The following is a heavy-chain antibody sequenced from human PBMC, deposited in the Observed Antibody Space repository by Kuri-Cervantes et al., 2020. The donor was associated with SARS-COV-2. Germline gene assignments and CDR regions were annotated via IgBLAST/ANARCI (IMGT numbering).Heavy chain of an antibody. CDR1: GFTFSYYG. CDR3: ARAGRIAARSPSGY. V-gene: IGHV3-30*02. CDR2: VRRDGSNY. D-gene: IGHD6-6*01. J-gene: IGHJ4*02. Sequence: GESLKISCAASGFTFSYYGMHWVRQAPGKGLEWVGFVRRDGSNYYYADSVKGRFTISRDNSKNSLYLEMNSLRSEDTAVYYCARAGRIAARSPSGYWGQGTLVTVSS.